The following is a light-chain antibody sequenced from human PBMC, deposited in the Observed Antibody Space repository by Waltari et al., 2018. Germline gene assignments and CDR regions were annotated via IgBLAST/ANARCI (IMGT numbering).Light chain of an antibody. CDR1: SSDVGGYNY. V-gene: IGLV2-11*01. CDR2: DVS. Sequence: QSALTQPRSVSGSPGQSVTISCTGTSSDVGGYNYVSWYQQHPGKAPKLMIYDVSKRPSGVPDRFSGSECVNTASLTISGLQAEDEADYYCCSYAGSYTGVFGGGTKLTVL. CDR3: CSYAGSYTGV. J-gene: IGLJ2*01.